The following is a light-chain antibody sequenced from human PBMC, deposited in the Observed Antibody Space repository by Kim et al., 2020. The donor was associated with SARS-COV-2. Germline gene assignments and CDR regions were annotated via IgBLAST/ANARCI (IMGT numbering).Light chain of an antibody. V-gene: IGLV3-21*04. Sequence: SYELTQPPSMSVAPGETARITCGGNRIGSKGVHWYQQKPGQAPVLVIYYDTHRPSGIPGRFSGSNSGNTATLTISRVEAGDEADYSCQVGDSINDDWVFG. CDR3: QVGDSINDDWV. CDR2: YDT. CDR1: RIGSKG. J-gene: IGLJ3*02.